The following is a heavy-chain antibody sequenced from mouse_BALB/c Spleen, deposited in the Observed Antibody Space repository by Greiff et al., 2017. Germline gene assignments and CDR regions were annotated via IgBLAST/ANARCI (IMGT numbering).Heavy chain of an antibody. CDR1: GYTFTSYN. J-gene: IGHJ2*01. CDR2: IYPGNGDT. V-gene: IGHV1-12*01. CDR3: ARGGLRRGPLVGY. Sequence: QVQLQQPGAELVKPGASVKMSCKASGYTFTSYNMHWVKQTPGQGLEWIGAIYPGNGDTSYNQKFKGKATLTADKSSSTAYMQLSSLTSEDSAVYYCARGGLRRGPLVGYWGQGTTLTVSS. D-gene: IGHD2-4*01.